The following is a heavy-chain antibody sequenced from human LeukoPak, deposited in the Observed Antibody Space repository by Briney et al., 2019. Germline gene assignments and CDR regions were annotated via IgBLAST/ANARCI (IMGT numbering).Heavy chain of an antibody. Sequence: ASVKVSCKASGYTFTGYYMHWVRQAPGQGLEWMGIINPSGGSTSYAQKFQGRVTMTRDTSTSTVYMELSSLRSEDTAVYYCARDYYYDSSGYYYGAFDIWGQGTMVTVSS. CDR3: ARDYYYDSSGYYYGAFDI. V-gene: IGHV1-46*01. CDR1: GYTFTGYY. J-gene: IGHJ3*02. D-gene: IGHD3-22*01. CDR2: INPSGGST.